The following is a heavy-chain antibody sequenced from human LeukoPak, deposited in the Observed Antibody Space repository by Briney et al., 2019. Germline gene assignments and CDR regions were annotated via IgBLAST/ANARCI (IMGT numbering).Heavy chain of an antibody. CDR1: GGSIISSSYY. Sequence: SETLSLTCTVSGGSIISSSYYWGWIRQPPGKGLEWIESIYYGGGTYYNPSLKSRVTISVDTSKNRFSLKLTSVTAADTAVYYCAREGRENDSSGYFDYWGQGTLVTVSS. J-gene: IGHJ4*02. V-gene: IGHV4-39*07. D-gene: IGHD3-22*01. CDR2: IYYGGGT. CDR3: AREGRENDSSGYFDY.